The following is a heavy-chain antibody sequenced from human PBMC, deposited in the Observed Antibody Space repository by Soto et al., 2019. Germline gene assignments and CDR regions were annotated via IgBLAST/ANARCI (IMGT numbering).Heavy chain of an antibody. V-gene: IGHV1-18*01. CDR2: ISADNGHT. D-gene: IGHD3-10*01. CDR3: ATVYGSWTYFVAYYGIDV. Sequence: QVQLVQSGAEVKKPGASVKVSCKTSAYSFTSYGFTWVRQAPGEGLEWMGWISADNGHTNYAQKFQGRVTMTKDTSTRTAYMELRRLRADDTAVYYCATVYGSWTYFVAYYGIDVWVQVTTVTVSS. CDR1: AYSFTSYG. J-gene: IGHJ6*02.